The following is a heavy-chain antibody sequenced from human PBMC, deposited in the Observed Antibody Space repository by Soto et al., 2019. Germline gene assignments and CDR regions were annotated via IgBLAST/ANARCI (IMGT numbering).Heavy chain of an antibody. J-gene: IGHJ3*02. Sequence: SDTLSLTCTVSGGSISSGGYYWSWIRQHPGKGLEWIGYIYYSGSTYYNPSLKSRVTISVDTSKNQFSLKLSSVTAADTAVYYCARDPGRFYCSGGSCYSDAFGIWGQGTMVTVSS. CDR1: GGSISSGGYY. CDR2: IYYSGST. V-gene: IGHV4-31*03. CDR3: ARDPGRFYCSGGSCYSDAFGI. D-gene: IGHD2-15*01.